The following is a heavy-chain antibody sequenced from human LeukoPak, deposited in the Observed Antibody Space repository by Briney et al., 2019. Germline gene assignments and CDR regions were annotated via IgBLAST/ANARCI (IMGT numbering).Heavy chain of an antibody. CDR1: GGSISSYY. D-gene: IGHD3-9*01. J-gene: IGHJ5*02. Sequence: SETLSLTCTVSGGSISSYYWSWIRQPPGKGLEWIGYIYYSGSTNYNPSLKSRVTISVDTSKNQFSLKLSSVTAADTAVYYCARDNYDILTGYWVNRWFDPWGQGTLVTVSS. CDR2: IYYSGST. V-gene: IGHV4-59*01. CDR3: ARDNYDILTGYWVNRWFDP.